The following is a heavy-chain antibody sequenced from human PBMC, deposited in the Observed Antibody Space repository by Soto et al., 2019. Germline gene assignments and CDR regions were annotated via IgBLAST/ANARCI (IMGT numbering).Heavy chain of an antibody. J-gene: IGHJ4*02. D-gene: IGHD3-16*01. V-gene: IGHV4-34*01. CDR2: INDSGST. Sequence: SETLSLTCAVTGGSFRVYFWSWIRQSPDKGLEWIGEINDSGSTYYNPSFKSRLTISVDTSKSQISFTLTSVTAADSAVYYCQGGDFWGQGTRVTVSS. CDR3: QGGDF. CDR1: GGSFRVYF.